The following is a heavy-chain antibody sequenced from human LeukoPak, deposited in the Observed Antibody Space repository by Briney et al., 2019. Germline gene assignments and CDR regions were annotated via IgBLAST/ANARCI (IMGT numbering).Heavy chain of an antibody. D-gene: IGHD5-24*01. CDR2: IYYGEAT. CDR1: GDSITTRHYY. CDR3: AKGGDSYKVGNY. Sequence: SETLSLTCSVSGDSITTRHYYWGWLRQPPVKGLEWIGSIYYGEATSYNPSLMSRGTITIDTSSNHFSLRLTSVTAADTAVYYCAKGGDSYKVGNYWGQGTLVTVSS. J-gene: IGHJ4*02. V-gene: IGHV4-39*07.